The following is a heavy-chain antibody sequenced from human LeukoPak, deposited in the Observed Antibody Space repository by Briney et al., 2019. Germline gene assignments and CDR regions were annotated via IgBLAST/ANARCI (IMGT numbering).Heavy chain of an antibody. CDR3: ARYISDGDYFDY. D-gene: IGHD3-16*01. V-gene: IGHV3-48*01. CDR2: ISGGVSSISGGGKSI. CDR1: GFAFSLYT. Sequence: AGGSLRLSCAASGFAFSLYTMNWVRQAPGKGLEWLSYISGGVSSISGGGKSIYYAASVRGRFTISRDNAKNSLHLQMNSLRAEDSAVYYCARYISDGDYFDYWGQGTLVTVSS. J-gene: IGHJ4*02.